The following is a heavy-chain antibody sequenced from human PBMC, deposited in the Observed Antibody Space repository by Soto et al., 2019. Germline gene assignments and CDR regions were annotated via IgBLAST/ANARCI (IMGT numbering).Heavy chain of an antibody. CDR3: ARVYSSSSDARAFDI. CDR2: IYSGGST. V-gene: IGHV3-66*01. Sequence: GGSLRLSCAASGFTVSSNYMSWVRQAPGKGLEWVSVIYSGGSTYYADSVKGRFTISRDNSKNTLYLQMNSLRAEDTAVYYCARVYSSSSDARAFDIWAKGQWSPSPQ. J-gene: IGHJ3*02. CDR1: GFTVSSNY. D-gene: IGHD6-6*01.